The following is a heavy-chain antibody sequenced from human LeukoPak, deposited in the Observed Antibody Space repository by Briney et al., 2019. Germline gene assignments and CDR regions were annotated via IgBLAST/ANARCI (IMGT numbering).Heavy chain of an antibody. Sequence: GRSLRLSCAASGFTFSSYGMHWVRQAPGKGLEWVAVISYDGSNKYYADSVKGRFTISRDNSKNTLYLQMNSLRAEDTAVYYCAKAQYSGYDYAFGIWGQGTMVTVSS. CDR2: ISYDGSNK. J-gene: IGHJ3*02. D-gene: IGHD5-12*01. CDR3: AKAQYSGYDYAFGI. V-gene: IGHV3-30*18. CDR1: GFTFSSYG.